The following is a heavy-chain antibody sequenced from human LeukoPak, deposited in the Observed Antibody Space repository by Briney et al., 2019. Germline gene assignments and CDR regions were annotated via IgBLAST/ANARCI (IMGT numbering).Heavy chain of an antibody. CDR1: GFTFSSYS. V-gene: IGHV3-21*01. Sequence: GGSLRLSCAASGFTFSSYSMNWVRQAPGKGLEWVSSISNSSSYIYYADSVKGRFTISRDNAKNSLYLQMNSLRAEDTAVYYCARSGMTMITFGGVIVWGQGTLVTVSS. D-gene: IGHD3-16*02. CDR3: ARSGMTMITFGGVIV. J-gene: IGHJ4*02. CDR2: ISNSSSYI.